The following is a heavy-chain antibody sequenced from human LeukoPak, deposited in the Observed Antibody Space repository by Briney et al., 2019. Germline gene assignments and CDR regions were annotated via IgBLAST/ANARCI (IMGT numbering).Heavy chain of an antibody. Sequence: GESLKISCKTSGYSFRTYWIGWVRQMPGRGLEWMAIMYPGDSDTTYSPSFQGQVTISVDKSISTAYLRWSSLGASDTATYYCARGPTDEALDYWGQGTLVVVSS. CDR2: MYPGDSDT. CDR1: GYSFRTYW. V-gene: IGHV5-51*01. CDR3: ARGPTDEALDY. J-gene: IGHJ4*02.